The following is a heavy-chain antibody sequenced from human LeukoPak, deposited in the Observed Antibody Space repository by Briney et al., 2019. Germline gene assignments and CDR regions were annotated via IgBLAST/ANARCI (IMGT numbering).Heavy chain of an antibody. CDR3: ARDHSSGWYGDY. V-gene: IGHV1-2*02. D-gene: IGHD6-19*01. Sequence: ASVKVSCKASGYTFTGYYMHWVRQAPGQGLEWMGWINPNNGGTNYAQKFQGSVTMTRDTSSSTDYMEMSRLRSDDAAVYYCARDHSSGWYGDYWGQGTLVTVSS. CDR1: GYTFTGYY. J-gene: IGHJ4*02. CDR2: INPNNGGT.